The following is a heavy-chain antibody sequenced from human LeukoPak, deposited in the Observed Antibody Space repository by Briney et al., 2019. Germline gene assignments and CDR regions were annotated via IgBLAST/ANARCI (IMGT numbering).Heavy chain of an antibody. V-gene: IGHV3-33*06. CDR1: GFTFSSYG. J-gene: IGHJ4*02. D-gene: IGHD1-20*01. Sequence: GGSLRLSCAASGFTFSSYGMHWVRQAPGKGLEWVAVIWYDGSNKYYADSVKGRFTISRDNSKNTLYLQMNSLRAEDTAVYYCAKERGGYNWNSRGFDYWGQGTLVTVSS. CDR2: IWYDGSNK. CDR3: AKERGGYNWNSRGFDY.